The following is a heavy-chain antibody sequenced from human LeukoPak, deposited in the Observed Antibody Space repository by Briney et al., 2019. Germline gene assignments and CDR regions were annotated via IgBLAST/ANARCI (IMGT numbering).Heavy chain of an antibody. V-gene: IGHV4-34*01. CDR1: GGSFSSYY. D-gene: IGHD3-22*01. J-gene: IGHJ6*03. Sequence: KASETLSLTCAVYGGSFSSYYWTWIRQTPEKGLEWIGEMNPSGSTNYNPSLKSRVTISVDTSKNQFSLELSSVTAADTAVYYCARGRQDVTMIVVVMTAVSYYLDVWGKGTTVTVS. CDR3: ARGRQDVTMIVVVMTAVSYYLDV. CDR2: MNPSGST.